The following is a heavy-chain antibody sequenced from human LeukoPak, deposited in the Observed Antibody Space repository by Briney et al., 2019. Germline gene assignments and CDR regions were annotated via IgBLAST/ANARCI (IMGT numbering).Heavy chain of an antibody. CDR1: GGYISSYY. CDR3: ARVSWFPGTSYYYMDV. V-gene: IGHV4-59*01. D-gene: IGHD1-1*01. CDR2: IYYSGST. J-gene: IGHJ6*03. Sequence: SETLSLTCTVSGGYISSYYWSWIRQPPGKGLEWIGYIYYSGSTNYNPSLKSRVTISVDTSKNQFSLKLTSVTAADTAVYYCARVSWFPGTSYYYMDVWGKGTTVTVSS.